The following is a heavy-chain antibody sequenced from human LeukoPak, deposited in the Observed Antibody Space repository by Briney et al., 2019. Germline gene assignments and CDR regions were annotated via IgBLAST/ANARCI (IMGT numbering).Heavy chain of an antibody. J-gene: IGHJ4*02. CDR2: INPGSGGT. CDR3: VTDHTAMGTGLDY. Sequence: ASVKVSCKASGYTFTSYFMHWVRQAPGQGLERMGAINPGSGGTIHAQKLQDRVTMTRDTSTSTVYMELSSLRSEDTAIYFCVTDHTAMGTGLDYWGQGTLVTVSS. V-gene: IGHV1-46*04. D-gene: IGHD5-18*01. CDR1: GYTFTSYF.